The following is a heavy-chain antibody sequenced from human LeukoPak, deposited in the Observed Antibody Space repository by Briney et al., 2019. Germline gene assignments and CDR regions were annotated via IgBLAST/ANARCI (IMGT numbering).Heavy chain of an antibody. D-gene: IGHD1-26*01. J-gene: IGHJ4*02. Sequence: GGSLRLSCAASGFTFSSYSMNWVRQAPGKGLEWVSSISSSSSYIFYADSVKGRFTISRDNSKNTLYLQMNSLRAEDTAVHYCARTGGSQGGNYWGQGTLVTVSS. CDR2: ISSSSSYI. CDR1: GFTFSSYS. V-gene: IGHV3-21*04. CDR3: ARTGGSQGGNY.